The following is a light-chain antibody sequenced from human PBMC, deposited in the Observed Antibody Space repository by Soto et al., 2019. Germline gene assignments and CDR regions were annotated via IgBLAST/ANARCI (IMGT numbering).Light chain of an antibody. CDR3: QEYYSPPWT. Sequence: DIVMTQSPDSLAVSLGERATINCKSSQSVFSRPNNKNYLDWSQHKPGQSPKLLIYWASTRESGVPDRFSGSGSETEFTRTINNVQAEDVAVYYFQEYYSPPWTCGQGTKVDIK. V-gene: IGKV4-1*01. J-gene: IGKJ1*01. CDR2: WAS. CDR1: QSVFSRPNNKNY.